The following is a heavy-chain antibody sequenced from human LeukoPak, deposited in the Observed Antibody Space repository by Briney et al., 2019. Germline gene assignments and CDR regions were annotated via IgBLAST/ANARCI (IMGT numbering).Heavy chain of an antibody. J-gene: IGHJ4*02. D-gene: IGHD3-16*02. Sequence: HGGSLRLSCAASGFTFSSYSMNWVRQAPGKGLEWVSYIISSSSTIYYADSVKGRFTISRDNAKNSLYLQMNSLRDEDTAVYYCAREYDYVWGSYRFATFDYWGQETLVTVSS. CDR2: IISSSSTI. CDR3: AREYDYVWGSYRFATFDY. V-gene: IGHV3-48*02. CDR1: GFTFSSYS.